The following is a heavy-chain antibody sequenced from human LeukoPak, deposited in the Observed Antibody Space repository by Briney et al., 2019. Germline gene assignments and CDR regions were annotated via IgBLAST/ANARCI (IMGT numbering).Heavy chain of an antibody. V-gene: IGHV4-59*12. J-gene: IGHJ4*02. D-gene: IGHD2-15*01. Sequence: SETLSLTCTVSGDSISSYYCSWIRQPPGKGLEWIGYIYYSGSTNYNPSLKSRVTISVDKSKNQFSLKLSSVTAADTAVYYCARVEVVVVAASHFDYWGQGTLVTVSS. CDR2: IYYSGST. CDR1: GDSISSYY. CDR3: ARVEVVVVAASHFDY.